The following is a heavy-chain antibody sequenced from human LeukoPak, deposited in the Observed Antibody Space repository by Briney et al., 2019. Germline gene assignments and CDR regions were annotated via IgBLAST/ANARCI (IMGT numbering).Heavy chain of an antibody. CDR1: GYSITTYW. Sequence: GEFLMISCKGSGYSITTYWIAWVRQMPGKGLEWMGIIYPGDSDTRYSPSFQGQVTISADKSISTAFLQWSSLKASDTAMYYCARQQVAYYYCYGMVVWGKGTTVTVSS. D-gene: IGHD2-15*01. CDR2: IYPGDSDT. CDR3: ARQQVAYYYCYGMVV. J-gene: IGHJ6*04. V-gene: IGHV5-51*01.